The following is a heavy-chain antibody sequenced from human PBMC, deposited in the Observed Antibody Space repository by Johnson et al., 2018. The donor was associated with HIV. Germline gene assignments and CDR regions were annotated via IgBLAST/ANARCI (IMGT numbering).Heavy chain of an antibody. D-gene: IGHD3-22*01. CDR2: ISRSCSTI. CDR3: ARDATYYYDSSGYHDAFDI. CDR1: VFTFSDYY. Sequence: QVQLVESGGGLVKSGGSLRLSCAASVFTFSDYYMSWIRQAPGKGLEWVSYISRSCSTIYYGDSVKGRFTISRDNAKNSLYLQMNGLRAEDTAVYYCARDATYYYDSSGYHDAFDIWGQGTKVTVSS. V-gene: IGHV3-11*04. J-gene: IGHJ3*02.